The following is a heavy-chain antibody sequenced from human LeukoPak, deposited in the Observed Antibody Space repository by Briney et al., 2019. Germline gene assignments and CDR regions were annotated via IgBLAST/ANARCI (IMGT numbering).Heavy chain of an antibody. J-gene: IGHJ4*02. D-gene: IGHD6-19*01. Sequence: GGSLRLSCPASGFTFSSYGMHWVRQAPGKGLEWVAFIRYNGSDEYYADSAKGRFTISRDNSMNTLYLQMNSLRTEDTAVYYCAKGALIAVGTTDLDYWGQGALVTVSS. CDR2: IRYNGSDE. CDR1: GFTFSSYG. CDR3: AKGALIAVGTTDLDY. V-gene: IGHV3-30*02.